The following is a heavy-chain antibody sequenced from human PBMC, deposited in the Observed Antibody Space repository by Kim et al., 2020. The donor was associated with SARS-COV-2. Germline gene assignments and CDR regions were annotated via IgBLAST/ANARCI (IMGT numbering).Heavy chain of an antibody. Sequence: GESLKISCKGSGYSFTSYWISWVRQMPGKGLEWMGRIDPSDSYTNYSPSFQGHVTISADKSISTAYLQWSSLKASDTAMYYCARAPRTGTTMGIWFDYWGQGTLVTVSS. D-gene: IGHD1-1*01. CDR3: ARAPRTGTTMGIWFDY. V-gene: IGHV5-10-1*01. J-gene: IGHJ4*02. CDR1: GYSFTSYW. CDR2: IDPSDSYT.